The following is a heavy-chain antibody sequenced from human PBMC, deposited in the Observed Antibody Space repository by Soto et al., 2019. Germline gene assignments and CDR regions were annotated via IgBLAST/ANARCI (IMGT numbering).Heavy chain of an antibody. D-gene: IGHD3-9*01. V-gene: IGHV3-23*01. CDR1: GFTFSNYG. CDR2: ISGTGGST. Sequence: GGSLRLSCAASGFTFSNYGMSWVRQAPGKGLEWVSTISGTGGSTYYADSVKGRFTISRDNSKNTLYLQMNSLRAEDTAVYYCAKAHYDILTGYPVDYWGQGTLVTVS. J-gene: IGHJ4*02. CDR3: AKAHYDILTGYPVDY.